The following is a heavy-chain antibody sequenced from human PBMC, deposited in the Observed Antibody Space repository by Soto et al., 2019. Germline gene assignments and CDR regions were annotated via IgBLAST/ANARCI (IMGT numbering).Heavy chain of an antibody. D-gene: IGHD3-16*02. V-gene: IGHV3-23*01. CDR2: ISGRGGNT. CDR1: GFTFSSYA. Sequence: EVQLLESGGGLVQPGGSLRLSCAASGFTFSSYAMSWVRQAPGKGLEWVSAISGRGGNTYYADSVKGRFTISRDNSKCTLYLRMSGLGAEARAVYYCADAGGSYRGESFDYWGQGTLVTVSS. J-gene: IGHJ4*02. CDR3: ADAGGSYRGESFDY.